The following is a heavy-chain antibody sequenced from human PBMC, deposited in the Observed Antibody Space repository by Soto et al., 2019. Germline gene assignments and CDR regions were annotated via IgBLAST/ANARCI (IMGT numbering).Heavy chain of an antibody. V-gene: IGHV1-3*01. CDR2: INAGNGNT. Sequence: ASVKVSCKASGYTFTSYAMHRVLQAPGQQLEWMGWINAGNGNTKYSQKYQGRVTITRDTSASTAYMELSSLRSEDTAVYYCERDLVVPAAAPAFDIWGQGTMVT. CDR1: GYTFTSYA. CDR3: ERDLVVPAAAPAFDI. D-gene: IGHD2-2*01. J-gene: IGHJ3*02.